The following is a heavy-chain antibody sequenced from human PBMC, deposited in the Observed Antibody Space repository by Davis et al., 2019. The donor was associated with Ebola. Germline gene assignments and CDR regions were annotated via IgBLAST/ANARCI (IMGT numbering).Heavy chain of an antibody. CDR1: GFTFSSYA. Sequence: GESLKISCAASGFTFSSYAMSWVRQAPGKGLEWVSAISGSGGSTYYADSVNGRFTISRDNSKNTLYLQMNSLRAEDTAVYYCAKDGDSSSWSPGVVTFDYWGQGTLVTVSS. V-gene: IGHV3-23*01. J-gene: IGHJ4*02. CDR2: ISGSGGST. CDR3: AKDGDSSSWSPGVVTFDY. D-gene: IGHD6-13*01.